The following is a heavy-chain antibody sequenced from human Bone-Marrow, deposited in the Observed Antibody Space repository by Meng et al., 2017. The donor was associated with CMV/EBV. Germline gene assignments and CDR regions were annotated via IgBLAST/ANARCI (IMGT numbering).Heavy chain of an antibody. D-gene: IGHD4-11*01. CDR3: ANDYRKGGDYYYGMDV. Sequence: ASVKVSCKASGYTLTELSMHWVRQAPGKGLEWMGGFDPEDGETIYAQKFQGRVTMTEDTSTDTAYMELSSLRSEDTAVYYCANDYRKGGDYYYGMDVWGHGTKVTVSS. CDR1: GYTLTELS. V-gene: IGHV1-24*01. J-gene: IGHJ6*02. CDR2: FDPEDGET.